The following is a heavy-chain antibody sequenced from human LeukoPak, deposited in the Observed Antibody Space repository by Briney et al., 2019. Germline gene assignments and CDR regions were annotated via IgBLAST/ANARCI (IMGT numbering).Heavy chain of an antibody. D-gene: IGHD4-17*01. CDR1: GVTVSSHY. CDR2: LYSGGNT. V-gene: IGHV3-66*01. Sequence: GGSLRLSCAASGVTVSSHYMNWVRQAPGKGLEWVSILYSGGNTYYADSVKGRFTISRDNSKNTLYLQMNSLRAEDTAVYYCARMTTEPDYWGQGTLVTVSS. CDR3: ARMTTEPDY. J-gene: IGHJ4*02.